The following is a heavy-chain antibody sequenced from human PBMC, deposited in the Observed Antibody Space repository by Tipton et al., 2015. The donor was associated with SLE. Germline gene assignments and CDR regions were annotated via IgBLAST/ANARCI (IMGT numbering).Heavy chain of an antibody. V-gene: IGHV4-39*07. Sequence: TLSLTCTVSGGSISSSDYYWTWIRQPPGKGLEWIGSVYYSGYTFYNPSLKSRVTISGDTSKNQFSLRVSSVTAADTAVYYCARGNYASESYYRLYMDVWGKGTTVTVSS. CDR1: GGSISSSDYY. CDR3: ARGNYASESYYRLYMDV. CDR2: VYYSGYT. J-gene: IGHJ6*03. D-gene: IGHD3-10*01.